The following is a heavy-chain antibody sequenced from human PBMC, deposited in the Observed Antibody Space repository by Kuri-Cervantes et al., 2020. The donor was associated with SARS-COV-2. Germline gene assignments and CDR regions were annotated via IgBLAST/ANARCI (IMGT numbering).Heavy chain of an antibody. Sequence: ESLKISCTVSPGSITTSSFYWGWIRQPPGEGLQWIGTIFYGRSTYFNPSLKNRVTMSVDTAKNQFSLKLSSVPAADTTVNYCASSDYGDRINWFDPWGQGTRVTSYS. V-gene: IGHV4-39*07. D-gene: IGHD4-17*01. CDR1: PGSITTSSFY. CDR3: ASSDYGDRINWFDP. J-gene: IGHJ5*02. CDR2: IFYGRST.